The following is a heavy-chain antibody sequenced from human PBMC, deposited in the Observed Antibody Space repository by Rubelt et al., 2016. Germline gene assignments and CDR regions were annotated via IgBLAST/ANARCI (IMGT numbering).Heavy chain of an antibody. CDR2: IYYTGST. CDR1: GDSISSGGYY. Sequence: QVQLQESGPGLVKPSQTLSLTCTVSGDSISSGGYYWSWIRQHPGKGLELIGYIYYTGSTSYSPSLKIRVSRSVDTSQNQFSLDLSSVTAADTAVYYCARVWLFANSYFDYWGQGTLVTVSS. J-gene: IGHJ4*02. CDR3: ARVWLFANSYFDY. D-gene: IGHD3-9*01. V-gene: IGHV4-31*03.